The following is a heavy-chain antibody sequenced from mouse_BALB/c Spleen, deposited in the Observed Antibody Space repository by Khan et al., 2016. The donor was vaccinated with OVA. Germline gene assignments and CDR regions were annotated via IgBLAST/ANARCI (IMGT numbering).Heavy chain of an antibody. CDR3: AREEALYSFAY. D-gene: IGHD1-1*01. V-gene: IGHV1-76*01. Sequence: QVQLKQSGAELVRPGASVKLSCKTSGYIFTSYWIHWVKQRSGQGLEWIARIYPGTDNNYYNEKLRDKATLTADKSSSTAYIQLTILKSEDSPVYFCAREEALYSFAYWGQGTTLTVSS. CDR2: IYPGTDNN. CDR1: GYIFTSYW. J-gene: IGHJ2*01.